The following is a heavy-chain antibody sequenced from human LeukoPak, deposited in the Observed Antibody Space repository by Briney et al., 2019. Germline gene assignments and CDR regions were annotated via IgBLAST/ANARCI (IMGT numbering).Heavy chain of an antibody. V-gene: IGHV1-18*01. CDR2: ISAYNGNT. J-gene: IGHJ6*04. CDR3: ARDNKPWCSGGSCPGDV. D-gene: IGHD2-15*01. CDR1: GYTFISYG. Sequence: GASVTVSCKASGYTFISYGISWVRQAPGQGLEWMGWISAYNGNTNYAQRLQDRVTMTTDTSTSTAYMELRSLRSDDTAVYYCARDNKPWCSGGSCPGDVWGKGTTVTVSS.